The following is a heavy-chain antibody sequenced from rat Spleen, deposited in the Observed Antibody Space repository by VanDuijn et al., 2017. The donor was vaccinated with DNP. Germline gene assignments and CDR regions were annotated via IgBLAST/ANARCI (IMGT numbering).Heavy chain of an antibody. V-gene: IGHV5S13*01. CDR1: GFTFSNFG. J-gene: IGHJ2*01. CDR3: AREGYTSDYYYAFDY. D-gene: IGHD1-6*01. Sequence: EVQLVESGGGLVQPGRSLKLSCAASGFTFSNFGMAWIRQIPGKGLEWVASITSSGVTTYYPDSVKGRFTISRDNAKNTLFLQMDSLRSEDTATYYCAREGYTSDYYYAFDYWGQGVMVTVSS. CDR2: ITSSGVTT.